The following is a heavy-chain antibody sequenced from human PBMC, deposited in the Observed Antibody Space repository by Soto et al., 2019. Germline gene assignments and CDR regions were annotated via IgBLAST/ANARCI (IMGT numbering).Heavy chain of an antibody. Sequence: GSLRLSCAASGFTFSSYGMHWVRQAPGKGLEWVAVIAYDGSNKYYADSVKGRFTISRDNSKNTLYLQMNSLRAEDTAVYYCAKDKGRSLAGGMDVWGQGTTVTVSS. CDR3: AKDKGRSLAGGMDV. V-gene: IGHV3-30*18. J-gene: IGHJ6*02. D-gene: IGHD6-19*01. CDR2: IAYDGSNK. CDR1: GFTFSSYG.